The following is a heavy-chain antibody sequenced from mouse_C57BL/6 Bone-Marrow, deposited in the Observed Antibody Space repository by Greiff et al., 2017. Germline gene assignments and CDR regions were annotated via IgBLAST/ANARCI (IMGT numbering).Heavy chain of an antibody. CDR1: GYTFTSYW. CDR3: ASHYYGSSYEDN. J-gene: IGHJ2*01. D-gene: IGHD1-1*01. CDR2: IYPGSGST. Sequence: VQLQQPGAELVKPGASVKMSCKASGYTFTSYWITWVKQRPGQGLEWIGDIYPGSGSTNYNEKFKSKATLTVDTSSSTAYMQLSSLTSEDSAVYYCASHYYGSSYEDNWGQGTTLTVSS. V-gene: IGHV1-55*01.